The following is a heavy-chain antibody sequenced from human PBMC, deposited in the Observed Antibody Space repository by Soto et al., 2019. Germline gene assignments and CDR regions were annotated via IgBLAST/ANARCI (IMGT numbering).Heavy chain of an antibody. D-gene: IGHD2-2*01. CDR2: TYYRSKWYN. Sequence: SQTLSLTCAISGGSFSSNSAACNWIRQSPSRGLEWVGRTYYRSKWYNDYAVSVKSRITINPHTYKHQLSLQLNSLTPEDTAVYYCARVVRGCSSTSCYLYYYYGMDVCGHGTTVTVSS. CDR3: ARVVRGCSSTSCYLYYYYGMDV. V-gene: IGHV6-1*01. CDR1: GGSFSSNSAA. J-gene: IGHJ6*02.